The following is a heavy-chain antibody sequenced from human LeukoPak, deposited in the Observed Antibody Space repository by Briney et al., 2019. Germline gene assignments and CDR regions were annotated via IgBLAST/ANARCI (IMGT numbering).Heavy chain of an antibody. CDR3: ARQAYSSNLGWFDP. CDR2: IYNSGST. D-gene: IGHD6-13*01. CDR1: AGSITSSTYY. Sequence: PSETLSLTCSVSAGSITSSTYYWGWILQPPVKGLEWIGSIYNSGSTYYNPSLKSRVTISVDTSKNQFSLKLSSVTAADTAVYYCARQAYSSNLGWFDPWGQGTLVTVSS. V-gene: IGHV4-39*01. J-gene: IGHJ5*02.